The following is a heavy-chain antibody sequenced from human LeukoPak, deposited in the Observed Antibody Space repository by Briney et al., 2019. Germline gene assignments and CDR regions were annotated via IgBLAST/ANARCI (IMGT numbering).Heavy chain of an antibody. CDR2: ISYDGSNK. V-gene: IGHV3-30*03. J-gene: IGHJ4*02. CDR1: GFTFSTYG. Sequence: GGSLRLSCAASGFTFSTYGMHWVRQAPGKGLEWVAVISYDGSNKYYGESVKGRFTISRDNSKNTLYLLMNSLRAEDTAVYYCARGSAYSYDFTGRERTKSRLDYWGQGTLVTVSS. D-gene: IGHD5-18*01. CDR3: ARGSAYSYDFTGRERTKSRLDY.